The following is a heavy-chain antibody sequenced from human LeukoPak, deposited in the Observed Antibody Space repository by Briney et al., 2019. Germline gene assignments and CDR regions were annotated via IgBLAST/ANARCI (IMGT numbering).Heavy chain of an antibody. CDR2: ISGSGGST. D-gene: IGHD2-15*01. CDR3: AKDGGYCSGGSCYWFDP. V-gene: IGHV3-23*01. Sequence: GGSLRLSCAASGFTFSSYAMSWVRQAPGKGLEWVSAISGSGGSTYYADSVKGRFTISRDNSKNTLYLQMNSLRAEDTAVYYCAKDGGYCSGGSCYWFDPWGQGTLVTVSS. J-gene: IGHJ5*02. CDR1: GFTFSSYA.